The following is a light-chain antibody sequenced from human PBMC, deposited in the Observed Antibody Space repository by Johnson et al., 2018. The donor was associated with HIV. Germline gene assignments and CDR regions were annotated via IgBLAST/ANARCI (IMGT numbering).Light chain of an antibody. CDR3: GTWDSSLSSYV. CDR2: ENN. J-gene: IGLJ1*01. V-gene: IGLV1-51*02. CDR1: SSNIGNNY. Sequence: QSVLTQPPSVSAAPGQKVTISCSGSSSNIGNNYVSWYQQLPGTAPKLLIYENNRRPSGTPDRFSGSKSGTSATLGITGLQTGDEADYYCGTWDSSLSSYVFGTGTKVPVL.